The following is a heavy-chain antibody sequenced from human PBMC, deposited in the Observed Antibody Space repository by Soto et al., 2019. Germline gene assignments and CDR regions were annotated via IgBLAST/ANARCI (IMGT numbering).Heavy chain of an antibody. D-gene: IGHD6-19*01. Sequence: SETLSLTCAVYGGSSSGYYWSWIRQPPGKGLEWIGEINHSGSTNYNPSLKSRVTISVDTSKNQFSLKLSPVTAADTAVYYCARVDSSGWYVDYYYGMDVWGQGTTVTVSS. V-gene: IGHV4-34*01. J-gene: IGHJ6*02. CDR3: ARVDSSGWYVDYYYGMDV. CDR1: GGSSSGYY. CDR2: INHSGST.